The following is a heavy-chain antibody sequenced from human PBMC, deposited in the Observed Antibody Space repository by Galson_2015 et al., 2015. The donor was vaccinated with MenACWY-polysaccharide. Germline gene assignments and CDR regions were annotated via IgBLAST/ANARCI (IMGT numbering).Heavy chain of an antibody. CDR3: AKVRGELSGYYYYGMDV. V-gene: IGHV3-23*01. CDR1: GFTFSSYD. D-gene: IGHD3-10*01. Sequence: SLRLSCATSGFTFSSYDMNWVRQAPGKGLEWVSSISGSGFTTKYADSVEGRFTISRDNSKNTVSLQMFSLRAEDSAAYYCAKVRGELSGYYYYGMDVWGQGTTVIVSS. CDR2: ISGSGFTT. J-gene: IGHJ6*02.